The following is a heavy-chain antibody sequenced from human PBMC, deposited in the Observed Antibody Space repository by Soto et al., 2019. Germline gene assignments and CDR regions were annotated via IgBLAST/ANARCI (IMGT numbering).Heavy chain of an antibody. CDR1: GGSFSGYY. D-gene: IGHD3-10*01. V-gene: IGHV4-34*01. J-gene: IGHJ5*02. CDR2: INHSGST. Sequence: SSETLSLTCAVYGGSFSGYYWSWIRQPPGKGLEWIGEINHSGSTNYNPSLKSRVTISIDTSKNQFSLKLSSVTAADTALYYCARGGYGSGSYYFRNWFDPWGQGTLVTVSS. CDR3: ARGGYGSGSYYFRNWFDP.